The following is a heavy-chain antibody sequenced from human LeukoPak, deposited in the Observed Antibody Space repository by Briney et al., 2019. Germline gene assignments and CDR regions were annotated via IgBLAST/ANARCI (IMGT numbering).Heavy chain of an antibody. D-gene: IGHD5-18*01. J-gene: IGHJ4*02. V-gene: IGHV4-39*02. Sequence: PSETLSLTCTVSGGSISSSSYYWGWIRQPPGKGLEWIGSIYYSGSTYYNPSLKSRVTISVDTSKNQFSLKLSSVTAADTAVYYCARDLGVDTAPSDYWGQGTLVTVSS. CDR3: ARDLGVDTAPSDY. CDR2: IYYSGST. CDR1: GGSISSSSYY.